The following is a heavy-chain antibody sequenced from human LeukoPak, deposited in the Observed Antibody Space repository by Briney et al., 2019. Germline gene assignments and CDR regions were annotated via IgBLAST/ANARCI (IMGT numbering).Heavy chain of an antibody. Sequence: KPSETLSLTCTVSGDSISSTNYYWGWIRQPPGKGLEWIGSIYYSGSTYYNPSLKSRVTISVDTSKNQFSLKLSSVTAADTAVYYCARDPVRFLEWFRAVGEGAFDIWGQGTMVTVSS. CDR1: GDSISSTNYY. CDR3: ARDPVRFLEWFRAVGEGAFDI. CDR2: IYYSGST. J-gene: IGHJ3*02. V-gene: IGHV4-39*07. D-gene: IGHD3-3*01.